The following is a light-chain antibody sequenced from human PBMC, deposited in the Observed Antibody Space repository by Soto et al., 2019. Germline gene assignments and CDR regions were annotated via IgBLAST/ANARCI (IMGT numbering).Light chain of an antibody. V-gene: IGKV3-11*01. CDR2: DAS. CDR3: QQRRT. CDR1: QSVSSY. J-gene: IGKJ1*01. Sequence: EVLLTLYPRTLSLSPGERATLSCRASQSVSSYLAWYQQKPGQAPRLLIYDASNRATGIPARFSGSGSGTDFTLTISSLEPEDFAVYYCQQRRTVGQGTKVDI.